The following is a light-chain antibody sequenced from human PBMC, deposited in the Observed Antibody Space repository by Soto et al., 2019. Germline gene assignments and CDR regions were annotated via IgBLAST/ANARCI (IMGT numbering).Light chain of an antibody. V-gene: IGLV2-23*02. Sequence: QSALTQPASVSGSPGQSITISCTGTSSDVGSYNLVSWYQQHPGNAPKLMIYEVSKRPSGVSNRFSGSKSGNTASLTISGLQAEDEADYYCCSSSGSSTLVFGGGTKLTVL. CDR2: EVS. CDR1: SSDVGSYNL. J-gene: IGLJ3*02. CDR3: CSSSGSSTLV.